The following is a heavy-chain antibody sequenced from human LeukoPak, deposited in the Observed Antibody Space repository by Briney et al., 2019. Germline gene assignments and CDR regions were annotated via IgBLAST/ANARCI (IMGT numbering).Heavy chain of an antibody. CDR1: GFTFSTYW. J-gene: IGHJ4*02. Sequence: GGSLRLSCAASGFTFSTYWMTWVRQFPGKGLERVANIKLDVSDKYYVDSVKGRFTISRDNAKNSLYLQMNSLRAEDTAVYYCARDRGWQSFDYWGQGTLVTVSS. CDR2: IKLDVSDK. V-gene: IGHV3-7*01. D-gene: IGHD3-10*01. CDR3: ARDRGWQSFDY.